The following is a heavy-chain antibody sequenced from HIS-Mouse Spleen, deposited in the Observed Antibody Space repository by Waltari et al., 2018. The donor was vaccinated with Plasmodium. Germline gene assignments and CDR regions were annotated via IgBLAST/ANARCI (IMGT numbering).Heavy chain of an antibody. V-gene: IGHV1-2*02. CDR2: INPNSGGT. J-gene: IGHJ1*01. CDR3: ARVLGYKAAAGTFVEYFQH. CDR1: GYTFTGYY. Sequence: QVQLVQSGAEVKKPGASVKVSCKASGYTFTGYYMHWVRQAPGQGLEWMGGINPNSGGTNYAQKVQGRGTMTRDTSISTAYMELSRLRSDDTAVYYCARVLGYKAAAGTFVEYFQHWGQGTLVTVSS. D-gene: IGHD6-13*01.